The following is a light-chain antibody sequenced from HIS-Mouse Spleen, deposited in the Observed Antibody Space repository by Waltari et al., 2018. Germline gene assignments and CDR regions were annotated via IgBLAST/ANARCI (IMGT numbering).Light chain of an antibody. CDR3: SSYTSSSTYV. Sequence: QSVLTQPPSASGTPGQRVTISCSGSSSNLGSNTVNWYQQLPGKPPNLMIYEVSNRPSGFSNRFSGSKSGNTASLTISGLQAEDEADYYCSSYTSSSTYVFGTGTKVTVL. CDR1: SSNLGSNT. J-gene: IGLJ1*01. CDR2: EVS. V-gene: IGLV2-14*01.